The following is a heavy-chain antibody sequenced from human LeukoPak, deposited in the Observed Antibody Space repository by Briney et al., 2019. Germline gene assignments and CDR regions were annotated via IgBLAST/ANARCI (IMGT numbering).Heavy chain of an antibody. V-gene: IGHV1-46*01. CDR2: IYPRDGST. CDR1: GYTFTNNY. Sequence: ASVKVSCKASGYTFTNNYLHWVRQAPGQGLEWMGMIYPRDGSTSYAQNFQGRVTVTRDTSTTTVHMELRGLRSEDTAVYYCARDQEGFDYWGRGTVVTVSS. J-gene: IGHJ4*02. CDR3: ARDQEGFDY.